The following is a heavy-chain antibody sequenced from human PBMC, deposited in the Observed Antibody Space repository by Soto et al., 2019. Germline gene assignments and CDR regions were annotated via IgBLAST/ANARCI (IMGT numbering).Heavy chain of an antibody. CDR2: ISGSGGST. Sequence: PGGSLRLSYAASRFTFSSYAMSWVRQAPGKGLEWVSAISGSGGSTYYADAVKGRFTISRDNSKNTLYLQMNSLRAEDTAVYYCAKALRYQPLDYWGQGTLVTVSS. CDR1: RFTFSSYA. D-gene: IGHD2-2*01. CDR3: AKALRYQPLDY. J-gene: IGHJ4*02. V-gene: IGHV3-23*01.